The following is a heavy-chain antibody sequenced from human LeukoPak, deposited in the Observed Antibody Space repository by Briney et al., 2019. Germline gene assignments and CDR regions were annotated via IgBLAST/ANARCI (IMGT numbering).Heavy chain of an antibody. Sequence: GESLRISCKGSGYIFTTYWIGWVRQMPGKGLEWMGIIYPADSDTRYSPSFQGQVTISADKSISTAYLQWSSLKASDTAMYYCASTGYGDYPPYFDYWGQGTLVTVSS. J-gene: IGHJ4*02. V-gene: IGHV5-51*01. CDR3: ASTGYGDYPPYFDY. CDR1: GYIFTTYW. CDR2: IYPADSDT. D-gene: IGHD4-17*01.